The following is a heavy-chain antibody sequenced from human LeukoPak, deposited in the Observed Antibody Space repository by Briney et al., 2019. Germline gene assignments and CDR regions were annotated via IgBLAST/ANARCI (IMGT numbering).Heavy chain of an antibody. D-gene: IGHD3-22*01. CDR1: GSYISSGYY. CDR2: AFHTGTT. J-gene: IGHJ3*02. CDR3: ARLPYDSIGYYAFDI. Sequence: SETLSLTCAVSGSYISSGYYWGWIRQPPGKGLEWIGNAFHTGTTNYNPSLKSRVTISVDSSKKYFSLRLRSMTAADTAVYFCARLPYDSIGYYAFDIWGQGTIVTVSS. V-gene: IGHV4-38-2*01.